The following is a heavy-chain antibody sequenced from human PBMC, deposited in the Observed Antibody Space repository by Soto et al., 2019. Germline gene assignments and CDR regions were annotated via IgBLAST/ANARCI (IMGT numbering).Heavy chain of an antibody. CDR3: AGDRNNRVWYKY. CDR1: GGPISSYH. CDR2: IHYSGRP. V-gene: IGHV4-59*01. Sequence: QVQLQESGPGLMKPSETLSLTCTVSGGPISSYHWSWIRQTPGKGLAWMGYIHYSGRPNYNPSLRSRVTSSLDTSRNQFSLRLSSVTAADTAVYYCAGDRNNRVWYKYWGQGALVTVSS. J-gene: IGHJ4*02. D-gene: IGHD6-19*01.